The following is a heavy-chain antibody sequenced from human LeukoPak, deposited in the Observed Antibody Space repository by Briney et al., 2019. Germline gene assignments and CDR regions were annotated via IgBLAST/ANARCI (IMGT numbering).Heavy chain of an antibody. D-gene: IGHD5-24*01. J-gene: IGHJ3*02. CDR2: IYPGGSDT. CDR1: GYSFTSYW. Sequence: GESLKISCKGSGYSFTSYWIGWVRQMPGKGLEWMGIIYPGGSDTRYSPSFQGQVTISADKSISTAYLQWSSLKASDTAMYYCARQRPESYGYNYLGAFDIWGQGTMVTVSS. CDR3: ARQRPESYGYNYLGAFDI. V-gene: IGHV5-51*01.